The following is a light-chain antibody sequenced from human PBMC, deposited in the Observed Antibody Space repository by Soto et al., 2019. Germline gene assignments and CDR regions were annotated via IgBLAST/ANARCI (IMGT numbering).Light chain of an antibody. CDR1: QSVTSSF. V-gene: IGKV3-20*01. CDR2: GAS. Sequence: EIVLTQSPGTLSLSPGERATLSCRASQSVTSSFLAWYQQKPGQAPRLLIYGASSRATGIQDRFSGSGSGADFTLTISGLEPEDFAVYYCQQYGSSRWTFGQGTKVDIK. CDR3: QQYGSSRWT. J-gene: IGKJ1*01.